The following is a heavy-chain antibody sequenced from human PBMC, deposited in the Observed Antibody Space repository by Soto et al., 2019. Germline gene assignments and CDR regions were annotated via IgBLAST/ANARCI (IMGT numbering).Heavy chain of an antibody. Sequence: AAVKVSCKASGDTFTSNGISWVRQAPGQGLEWLAWISIYNGNTQYAQKVQGRVTMTTDTSTNTAYMELRSLRSDDTAVYYCARAPGSSSRPLVFDYWGQGTLVTVSS. J-gene: IGHJ4*02. CDR2: ISIYNGNT. CDR3: ARAPGSSSRPLVFDY. D-gene: IGHD6-6*01. CDR1: GDTFTSNG. V-gene: IGHV1-18*04.